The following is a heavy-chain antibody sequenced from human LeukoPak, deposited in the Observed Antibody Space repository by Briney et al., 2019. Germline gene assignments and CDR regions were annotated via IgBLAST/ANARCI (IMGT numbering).Heavy chain of an antibody. CDR1: GFTFSSYW. J-gene: IGHJ4*02. Sequence: PGGSLRLSCAASGFTFSSYWMSWVRQAPGKGLEWEANIKQDGSEKYYVDSVKGRFTISRDNAKNSLYLQMNSLRAEDTAVYYCARGSIAVDMYYFDYWGQGTLVTVSS. CDR2: IKQDGSEK. D-gene: IGHD6-19*01. V-gene: IGHV3-7*01. CDR3: ARGSIAVDMYYFDY.